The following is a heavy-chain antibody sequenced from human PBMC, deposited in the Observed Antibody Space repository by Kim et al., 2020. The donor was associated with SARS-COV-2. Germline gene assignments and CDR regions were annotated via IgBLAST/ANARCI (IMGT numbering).Heavy chain of an antibody. CDR2: INPSGGST. Sequence: ASVKVSCKASGYTFTSYYMHWVRQAPGQGLEWMGIINPSGGSTSYAQKFQGRVTMTRDTSTSTVYMELSSLRSEDTAVYYCARVRWELPLADYYFDYWGQGTLVTVSS. D-gene: IGHD1-26*01. CDR3: ARVRWELPLADYYFDY. CDR1: GYTFTSYY. V-gene: IGHV1-46*01. J-gene: IGHJ4*02.